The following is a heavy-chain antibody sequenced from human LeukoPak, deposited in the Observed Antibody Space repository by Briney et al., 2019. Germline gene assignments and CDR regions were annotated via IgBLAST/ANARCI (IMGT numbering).Heavy chain of an antibody. D-gene: IGHD4-11*01. V-gene: IGHV3-23*01. CDR3: AKGNYGYYFDY. CDR2: ISGSGGNT. Sequence: PGGSLRLSCAASGFTFSSYAMSWVRQAPGKGLEWVSAISGSGGNTYYADSVKGRFTISRDNTKNTPYLQMNSLRAEDTAIYYWAKGNYGYYFDYWGQGTLVTVSS. CDR1: GFTFSSYA. J-gene: IGHJ4*02.